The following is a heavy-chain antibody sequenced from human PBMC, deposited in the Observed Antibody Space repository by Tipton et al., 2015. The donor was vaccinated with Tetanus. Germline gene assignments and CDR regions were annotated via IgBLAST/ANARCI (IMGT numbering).Heavy chain of an antibody. CDR2: MYSGGDT. CDR1: GFIVSSHY. V-gene: IGHV3-53*01. CDR3: ARSESRIAPRIPWGMDI. J-gene: IGHJ6*02. D-gene: IGHD6-6*01. Sequence: SLRLSCVASGFIVSSHYMSWVRQAPGKGLEWVSVMYSGGDTYYVDSVKGRFSISRDNAKNTLYLQMNSLRVEDTAVYYCARSESRIAPRIPWGMDIWGQGTTVTVSS.